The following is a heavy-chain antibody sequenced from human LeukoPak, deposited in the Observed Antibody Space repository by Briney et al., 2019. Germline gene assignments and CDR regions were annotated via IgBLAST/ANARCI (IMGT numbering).Heavy chain of an antibody. V-gene: IGHV3-7*01. CDR3: ARGRTYYYDSSGYYGDY. D-gene: IGHD3-22*01. CDR2: IKQDGSEK. Sequence: PGGSLRLYCAASGFTFSSYWMSWVRQAPGKGLEWVANIKQDGSEKYYVDSVKGRFTISRDNAKNSLYLQMNSLRAEDTAVYYCARGRTYYYDSSGYYGDYWGQGTLVTVSS. CDR1: GFTFSSYW. J-gene: IGHJ4*02.